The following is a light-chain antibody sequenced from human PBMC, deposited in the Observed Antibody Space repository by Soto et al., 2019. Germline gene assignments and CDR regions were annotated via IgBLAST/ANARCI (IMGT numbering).Light chain of an antibody. J-gene: IGKJ1*01. V-gene: IGKV1-5*03. Sequence: IQMTQSPSTLSASVGDRVTITCRASQSISVWLAWYQQKPGKAPKLLIYMASILESGVPSRFSGSGSGTEFTLTISGLQPDDFAAYYCQQYDSDSPWTFGQGNKVEIK. CDR3: QQYDSDSPWT. CDR2: MAS. CDR1: QSISVW.